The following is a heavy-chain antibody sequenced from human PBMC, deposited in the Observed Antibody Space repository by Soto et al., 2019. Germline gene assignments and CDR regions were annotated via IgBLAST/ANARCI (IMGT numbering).Heavy chain of an antibody. CDR3: AGISWTNYGVDV. V-gene: IGHV4-30-4*01. Sequence: QVQLQESGPGLLRPSQTLSLTCTVSGGSISSGDYYWSWIRQPPGGGLEWIGYIFYRGSTYYNPSLQSRLTISVDVSTSRFSLKLISVTAADTAVYYRAGISWTNYGVDVWGQGTTVTVS. CDR2: IFYRGST. D-gene: IGHD1-1*01. CDR1: GGSISSGDYY. J-gene: IGHJ6*02.